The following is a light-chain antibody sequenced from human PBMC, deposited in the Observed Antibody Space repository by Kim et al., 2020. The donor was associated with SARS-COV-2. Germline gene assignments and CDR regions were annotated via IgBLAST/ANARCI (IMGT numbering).Light chain of an antibody. CDR2: AAS. J-gene: IGKJ4*01. CDR3: QQSYRIPLT. V-gene: IGKV1-39*01. CDR1: QNITSY. Sequence: DILMTQSPSSLSASVGDRVTITCRASQNITSYLNWYQQRPGKAPKLLIYAASNLQSGVPSGFSGSGSGTHFTLTINILQPEDFATYYCQQSYRIPLTFGGGTRVEIK.